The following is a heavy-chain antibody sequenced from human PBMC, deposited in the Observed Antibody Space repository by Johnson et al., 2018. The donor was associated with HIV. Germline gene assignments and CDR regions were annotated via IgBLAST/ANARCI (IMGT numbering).Heavy chain of an antibody. CDR1: GFTFSSYG. D-gene: IGHD2-2*03. CDR2: ISYDGSNK. V-gene: IGHV3-30*03. Sequence: VQLVESGGGVVQPGRSLRLSCAASGFTFSSYGMHWARQAPGKGLEWVAVISYDGSNKYYADSVKGRFTISRDNSKNTLYLQMNSLRAEDTAVYYCARATGSWMDAFDIWGQGTMVTVSS. CDR3: ARATGSWMDAFDI. J-gene: IGHJ3*02.